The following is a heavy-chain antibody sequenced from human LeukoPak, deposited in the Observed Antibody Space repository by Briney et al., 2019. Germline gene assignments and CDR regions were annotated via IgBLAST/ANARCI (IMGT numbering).Heavy chain of an antibody. J-gene: IGHJ4*02. D-gene: IGHD3-22*01. Sequence: RGSLRLSCAASGFTFRSYAMSWVRQAPGKGLEWVSVISGSGDITQSADSVKGRFTISRDNSKNTLYLQMNSLRAEDTAVYYCATDYYDSSGSYTVDYWGQGTLVTVSS. CDR2: ISGSGDIT. CDR1: GFTFRSYA. CDR3: ATDYYDSSGSYTVDY. V-gene: IGHV3-23*01.